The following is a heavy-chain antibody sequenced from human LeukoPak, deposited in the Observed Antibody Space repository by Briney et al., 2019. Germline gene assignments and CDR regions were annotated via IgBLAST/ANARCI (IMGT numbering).Heavy chain of an antibody. D-gene: IGHD2-15*01. Sequence: PSETLSLTCTVSGGSISSNNYYWGWIRQPPGKGLEWIGEINHSGSTNYNPSLKSRVTISVDTSKNQFSLKLSSVTAADTAVYYCARGARIVLRGSGNWFDPWGQGTLVTVSS. CDR2: INHSGST. V-gene: IGHV4-39*07. CDR1: GGSISSNNYY. CDR3: ARGARIVLRGSGNWFDP. J-gene: IGHJ5*02.